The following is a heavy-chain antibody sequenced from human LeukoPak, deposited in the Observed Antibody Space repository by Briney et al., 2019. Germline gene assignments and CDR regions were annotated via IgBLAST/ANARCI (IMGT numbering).Heavy chain of an antibody. J-gene: IGHJ4*02. CDR2: IYPGDSET. D-gene: IGHD3-22*01. CDR1: GYSFTTYW. Sequence: GESLKISCKGSGYSFTTYWIGWVRQMPGKGLEWIWIIYPGDSETRYSPSFQGQVTISADKSISTAYLQWNSLKASDTAIFYCARLRDSSGFCSFDYWGQGTPVTVSS. V-gene: IGHV5-51*01. CDR3: ARLRDSSGFCSFDY.